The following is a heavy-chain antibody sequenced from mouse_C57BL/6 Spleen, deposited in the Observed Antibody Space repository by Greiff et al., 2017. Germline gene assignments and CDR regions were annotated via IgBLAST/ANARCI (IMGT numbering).Heavy chain of an antibody. CDR1: GYSITSGYY. D-gene: IGHD2-5*01. Sequence: EVKLQESGPGLVKPSQSLSLTCSVTGYSITSGYYWNWIRQFPGNKLEWMGYISYDGSNKYNPSLKNRISITRDTSKNQFFLKLNSVTTEDTATYYCARVYSNFYAMDYWGQGTSVTVSS. CDR3: ARVYSNFYAMDY. V-gene: IGHV3-6*01. J-gene: IGHJ4*01. CDR2: ISYDGSN.